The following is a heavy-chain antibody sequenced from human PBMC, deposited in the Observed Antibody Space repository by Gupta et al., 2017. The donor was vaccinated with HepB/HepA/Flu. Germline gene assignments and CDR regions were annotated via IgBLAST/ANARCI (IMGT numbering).Heavy chain of an antibody. CDR1: GGTLSSYA. J-gene: IGHJ5*02. V-gene: IGHV1-69*06. Sequence: QVQLVQSGAEVKKPGSSVKVSCKASGGTLSSYAISCVRQAPGEGLEWRGGIIPIGGTEKYAQKFQGRETITADKSTSTAYMERSSLRSEDTAVDDCARTVDWSGCGNWFDPWGQGTRGTVSS. CDR2: IIPIGGTE. CDR3: ARTVDWSGCGNWFDP. D-gene: IGHD3-3*01.